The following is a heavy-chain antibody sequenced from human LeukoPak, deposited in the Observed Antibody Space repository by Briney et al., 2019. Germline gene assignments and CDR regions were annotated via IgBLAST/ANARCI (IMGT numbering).Heavy chain of an antibody. CDR2: IYSGCST. Sequence: GGSLRLSCAASGFTLSSNYMSWVRQAPGKGLEWVTVIYSGCSTYYSASVKGRCTISRDNSKNTLYLQMNSLRAEDTAVYYCASYVDTAMAAGVAFDIWGKGTMVTVSS. D-gene: IGHD5-18*01. V-gene: IGHV3-53*01. J-gene: IGHJ3*02. CDR1: GFTLSSNY. CDR3: ASYVDTAMAAGVAFDI.